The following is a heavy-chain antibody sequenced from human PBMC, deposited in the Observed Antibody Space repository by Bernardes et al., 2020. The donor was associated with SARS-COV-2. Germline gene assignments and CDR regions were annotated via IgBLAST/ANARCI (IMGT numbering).Heavy chain of an antibody. J-gene: IGHJ6*02. Sequence: SEPLSLTCGFSGGSFSAYYWSWIRQPPGKGLQWIGEINHSGRTRYNPSLKSRITINPDTSKNQFSLQLHSVTPEDTAVYFCARASITVVPGPLGLGPWGHKYKGMDVWGQGTTVTVSS. D-gene: IGHD1-20*01. V-gene: IGHV4-34*01. CDR2: INHSGRT. CDR1: GGSFSAYY. CDR3: ARASITVVPGPLGLGPWGHKYKGMDV.